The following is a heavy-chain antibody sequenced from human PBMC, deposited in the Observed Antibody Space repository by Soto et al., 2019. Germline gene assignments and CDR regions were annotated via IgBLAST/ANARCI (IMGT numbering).Heavy chain of an antibody. CDR1: GFTFSSYA. V-gene: IGHV3-23*01. CDR3: ASGYYDILTGYSQDAFDI. D-gene: IGHD3-9*01. Sequence: EVQLLESGGGLVQPGGSLRLSCAASGFTFSSYAMSWVRQAPGKGLEWVSAISGSGGSTYYADSVKGRFTISRDNSKNTLYLQMNSLRAEDTAVYYCASGYYDILTGYSQDAFDIWGQGTMVTVSS. CDR2: ISGSGGST. J-gene: IGHJ3*02.